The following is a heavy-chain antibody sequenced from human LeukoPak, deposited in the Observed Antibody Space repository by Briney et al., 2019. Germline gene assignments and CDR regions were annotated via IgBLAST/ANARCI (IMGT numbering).Heavy chain of an antibody. D-gene: IGHD4-17*01. Sequence: GGSLRLSCAASGFSFNDYGMSWVRQAPGQGPEWVSGITWNGGSTDYAASVKGRFTISRDNAKNSLYLRMNSLRAEDTAVYYCAKEIYGDSTGGRFQHWGQGTLVTVSS. J-gene: IGHJ1*01. CDR2: ITWNGGST. CDR1: GFSFNDYG. CDR3: AKEIYGDSTGGRFQH. V-gene: IGHV3-20*04.